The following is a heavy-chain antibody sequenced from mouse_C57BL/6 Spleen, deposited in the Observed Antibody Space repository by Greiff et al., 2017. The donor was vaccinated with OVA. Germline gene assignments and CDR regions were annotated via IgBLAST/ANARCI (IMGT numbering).Heavy chain of an antibody. Sequence: VKLMESGAELAKPGASVKLSCKASGYTFTSYWMHWVKQRPGQGLEWIGYINPSSGYTKYNQKFKDKATLTADKSSGTAYMQLSSLTYEDSAVYYCAIDSSGSYYAMDYWGQGTSVTVSS. CDR3: AIDSSGSYYAMDY. CDR1: GYTFTSYW. CDR2: INPSSGYT. J-gene: IGHJ4*01. D-gene: IGHD3-2*02. V-gene: IGHV1-7*01.